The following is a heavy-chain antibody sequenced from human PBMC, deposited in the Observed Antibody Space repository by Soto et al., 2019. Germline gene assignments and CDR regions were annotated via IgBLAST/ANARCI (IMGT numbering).Heavy chain of an antibody. J-gene: IGHJ4*02. CDR3: AKEQRGRPACFDY. Sequence: HPGGSLKLSCAASGFTFSNYGIHWVRQAPGNGLEWVAVISRDGSVRYYADSVKGRFTISRDNSKNTLYLQVNNLRAEDTAVYYCAKEQRGRPACFDYWGQGTLVTVSS. CDR1: GFTFSNYG. CDR2: ISRDGSVR. V-gene: IGHV3-30*18.